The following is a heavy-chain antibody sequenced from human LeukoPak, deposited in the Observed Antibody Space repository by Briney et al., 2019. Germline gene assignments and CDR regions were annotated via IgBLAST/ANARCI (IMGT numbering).Heavy chain of an antibody. V-gene: IGHV4-39*01. J-gene: IGHJ4*02. Sequence: PSETLSLTCTVSGGSISSSSYYWGWIRQPPGTGLEWIGSIYYSGSTYYNPSLKSRVTISVDTSKNQFSLKLSSVTAADTAVYYCARRRGYSGYDFTLPFDYWGQGTLVTVSS. CDR1: GGSISSSSYY. CDR3: ARRRGYSGYDFTLPFDY. D-gene: IGHD5-12*01. CDR2: IYYSGST.